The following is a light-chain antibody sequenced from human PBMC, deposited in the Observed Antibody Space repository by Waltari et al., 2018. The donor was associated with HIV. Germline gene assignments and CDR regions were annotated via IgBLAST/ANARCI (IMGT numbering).Light chain of an antibody. CDR1: QRVLYGSNGRTY. V-gene: IGKV4-1*01. CDR2: WAS. Sequence: DIVMYQSPDPQAVSLGERATMPCKSSQRVLYGSNGRTYSSWYQQKPRRPPKLLIYWASTRESGVTDRFSGSGSVTEFTSTISSLQAEDVAVYFCQQYLTTSLTFGGGTKVEIK. J-gene: IGKJ4*01. CDR3: QQYLTTSLT.